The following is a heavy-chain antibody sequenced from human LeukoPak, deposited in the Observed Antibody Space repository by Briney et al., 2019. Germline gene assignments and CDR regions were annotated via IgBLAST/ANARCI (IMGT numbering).Heavy chain of an antibody. J-gene: IGHJ4*02. V-gene: IGHV4-59*08. D-gene: IGHD4-17*01. Sequence: SETLSLTCTVSGDSISGYYWSWVRQPPGKGLEWIGYIFHSGSTKYNPSLESRVTISIDTFKNQFSLRLSSVTAADTAVYYCARLATYGDFSDWGQGTLVTVSS. CDR3: ARLATYGDFSD. CDR2: IFHSGST. CDR1: GDSISGYY.